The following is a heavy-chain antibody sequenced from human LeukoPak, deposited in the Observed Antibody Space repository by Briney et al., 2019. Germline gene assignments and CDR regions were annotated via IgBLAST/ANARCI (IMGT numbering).Heavy chain of an antibody. Sequence: PGGSLRLSCAASGFTFSSYAMSWVRQAPGKGLEWVSAISGSGGSTYYADSVKGRFTISRDNSKNTLYLQMNSLRAEDTAVYYCAKEAMIVVVITLDAFDIWGKGTMVTVSS. CDR3: AKEAMIVVVITLDAFDI. CDR1: GFTFSSYA. CDR2: ISGSGGST. D-gene: IGHD3-22*01. J-gene: IGHJ3*02. V-gene: IGHV3-23*01.